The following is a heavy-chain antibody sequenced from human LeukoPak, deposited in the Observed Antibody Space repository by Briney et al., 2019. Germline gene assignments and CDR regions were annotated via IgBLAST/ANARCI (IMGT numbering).Heavy chain of an antibody. V-gene: IGHV4-34*01. D-gene: IGHD5-24*01. CDR1: GGSFSGYY. Sequence: SETLSLTCAVYGGSFSGYYWSWIRQPPGKGLEWIGEINHSGSTSYNPSLKSRVTISVDTSKNQFSLKLSSVTAADTAVYYCARGIKRWLQLGYFDYWGQGTLVTVSS. CDR2: INHSGST. J-gene: IGHJ4*02. CDR3: ARGIKRWLQLGYFDY.